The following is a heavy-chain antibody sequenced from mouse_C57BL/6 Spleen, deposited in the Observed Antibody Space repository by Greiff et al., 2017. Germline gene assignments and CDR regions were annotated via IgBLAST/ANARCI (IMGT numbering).Heavy chain of an antibody. Sequence: QVQLKQSGPGLVQPSQSLSITCTVSGFSLTSYGVHWVRQSPGKGLEWLGVIWSGGSTDYNAAFISRLSISKDNSKSQVFFKMNSLQADDTAIYYCARPLYYGSGGFAYWGQGTLVTVSA. CDR3: ARPLYYGSGGFAY. CDR2: IWSGGST. J-gene: IGHJ3*01. D-gene: IGHD1-1*01. V-gene: IGHV2-2*01. CDR1: GFSLTSYG.